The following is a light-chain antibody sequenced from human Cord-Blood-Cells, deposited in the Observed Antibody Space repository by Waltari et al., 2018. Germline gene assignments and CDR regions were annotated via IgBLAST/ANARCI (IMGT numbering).Light chain of an antibody. J-gene: IGLJ2*01. CDR1: SGDVGGCHH. V-gene: IGLV2-14*01. CDR3: SSYTSSSTLV. Sequence: QSALPLPDSVSGSPGQSLSIPCTGASGDVGGCHHVSWYQQHPGKAPKLMIYEVSNRPSGVSNRFSGSKSGNTASLTISGLQAEDEADYYCSSYTSSSTLVFGGGTKLTVL. CDR2: EVS.